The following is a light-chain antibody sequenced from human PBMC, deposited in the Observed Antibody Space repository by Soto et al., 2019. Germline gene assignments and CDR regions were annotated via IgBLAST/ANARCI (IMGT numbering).Light chain of an antibody. V-gene: IGLV1-44*01. CDR3: AAWDDSLSAAV. Sequence: QSVLTQPPSASGTPGQRVTISCSGSSSNIGSNTVNWYQQLPGTAPKLLIYSNNQRPSGVPDRFSGSKSGTSASLAISGLQSEDEADYYCAAWDDSLSAAVFGTGTKVTVL. CDR2: SNN. J-gene: IGLJ1*01. CDR1: SSNIGSNT.